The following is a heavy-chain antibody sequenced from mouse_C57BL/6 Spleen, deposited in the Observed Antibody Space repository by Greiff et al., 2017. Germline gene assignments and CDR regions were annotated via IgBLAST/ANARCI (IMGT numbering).Heavy chain of an antibody. V-gene: IGHV1-55*01. J-gene: IGHJ4*01. CDR2: IYPGSGST. CDR3: ARSIYYGNYRVYYAMDY. Sequence: QVQLQQPGAELVKPGASVKMSCKASGYTFTSYWITWVKQRPGQGLEWIGDIYPGSGSTNYNEKFKSKATLTVDTSSSTAYMQLSSLTSEDSAVYYCARSIYYGNYRVYYAMDYWGQGTSVTVSS. CDR1: GYTFTSYW. D-gene: IGHD2-1*01.